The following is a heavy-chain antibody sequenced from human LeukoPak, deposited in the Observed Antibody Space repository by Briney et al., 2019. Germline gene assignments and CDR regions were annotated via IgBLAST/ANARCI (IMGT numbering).Heavy chain of an antibody. CDR2: IIPILGIA. D-gene: IGHD1-26*01. V-gene: IGHV1-69*10. Sequence: ASVKVSCKASGYTFTSYGISWVRQAPGQGLEWMGWIIPILGIANCAQKFQGRVTITADKSTSTAYMELSSLRSEDTAVYYCARSGSSTQADFPYNAVDVWGQGTTVTVSS. CDR3: ARSGSSTQADFPYNAVDV. J-gene: IGHJ6*02. CDR1: GYTFTSYG.